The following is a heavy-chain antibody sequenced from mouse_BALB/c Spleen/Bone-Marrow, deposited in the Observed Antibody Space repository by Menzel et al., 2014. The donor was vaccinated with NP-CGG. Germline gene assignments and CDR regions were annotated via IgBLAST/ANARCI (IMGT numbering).Heavy chain of an antibody. V-gene: IGHV14-3*02. Sequence: EVQGAESGAELVKPGASVKLSCTPSGFNIKDTHMHWVKQRPEQGLEWIGRIDPANGNTKYDPNFQGKATITADTSSNTAYLQLSSLTSEDPAVFYCARGNANSARIASWGQGTLVTVS. D-gene: IGHD2-1*01. CDR2: IDPANGNT. CDR3: ARGNANSARIAS. J-gene: IGHJ3*01. CDR1: GFNIKDTH.